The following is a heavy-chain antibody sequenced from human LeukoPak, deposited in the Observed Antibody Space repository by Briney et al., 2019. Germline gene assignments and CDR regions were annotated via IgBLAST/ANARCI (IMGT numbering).Heavy chain of an antibody. D-gene: IGHD3-10*01. Sequence: ASVKVSCKASGYTFTSYGISWVRQAPGQGLEWIGWISAYNGNTNYAQKLQGRVTMTTDTSTSTAYMELRSPRSDDTAVYYCARQGRAVYYYGSGEPIDYWGQGTLVTVSS. CDR3: ARQGRAVYYYGSGEPIDY. V-gene: IGHV1-18*01. J-gene: IGHJ4*02. CDR2: ISAYNGNT. CDR1: GYTFTSYG.